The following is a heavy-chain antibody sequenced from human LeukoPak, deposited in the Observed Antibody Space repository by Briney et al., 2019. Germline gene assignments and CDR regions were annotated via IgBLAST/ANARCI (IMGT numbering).Heavy chain of an antibody. D-gene: IGHD5-18*01. CDR2: IYPGDSRT. Sequence: GESLKISCKGSGYSFTSYWIGWVRQTPGKGLEWMGVIYPGDSRTRYNPSFEGQVTISADNSITTAHLQWSSLKASDTAIYYCACREFYSPWPGPWGQGTLVTVSS. CDR3: ACREFYSPWPGP. J-gene: IGHJ5*02. V-gene: IGHV5-51*01. CDR1: GYSFTSYW.